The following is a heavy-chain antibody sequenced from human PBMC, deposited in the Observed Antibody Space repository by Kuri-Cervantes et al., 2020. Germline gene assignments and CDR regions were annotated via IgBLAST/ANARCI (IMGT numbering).Heavy chain of an antibody. D-gene: IGHD5/OR15-5a*01. CDR2: INHRGSI. CDR3: ASTVYGYYMDV. J-gene: IGHJ6*03. V-gene: IGHV4-59*01. Sequence: GSLRLSCTVSGGSISSYYWSWIRQPPGKGLEWIGEINHRGSINYNPSLKSRVTISVDTSKNEFSLKLSSVTAADTAVYYCASTVYGYYMDVWGRGTTVTVSS. CDR1: GGSISSYY.